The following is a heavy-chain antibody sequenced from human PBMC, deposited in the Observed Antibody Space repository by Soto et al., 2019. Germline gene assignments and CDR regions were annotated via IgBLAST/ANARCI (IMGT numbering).Heavy chain of an antibody. CDR3: ARWGSPGYLYYYYGMDV. CDR1: GGSFSGYY. V-gene: IGHV4-34*01. CDR2: INHSGST. J-gene: IGHJ6*02. D-gene: IGHD3-9*01. Sequence: PSETLSLTCAVYGGSFSGYYWSWIRQPPGKGLEWIGEINHSGSTNYNPSLKSRVTISVDTSKNQFSLKLSSVTAADTAVYYCARWGSPGYLYYYYGMDVWGQGTTVTVSS.